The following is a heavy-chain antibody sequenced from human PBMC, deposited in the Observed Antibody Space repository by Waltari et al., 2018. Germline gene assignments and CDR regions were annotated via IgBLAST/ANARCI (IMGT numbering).Heavy chain of an antibody. CDR2: IYYSGST. J-gene: IGHJ4*02. CDR1: GGSISSSSSS. V-gene: IGHV4-39*01. CDR3: ARQPWGGGDY. Sequence: QLQLQESGPGLVKPSETLSLTCTVSGGSISSSSSSWGWIRQPPGKGLEWIASIYYSGSTDSNPSLKSRVTISGDTSKSQFSLKLSSVTAAETAVYYCARQPWGGGDYWGQGTLVTVSS. D-gene: IGHD2-15*01.